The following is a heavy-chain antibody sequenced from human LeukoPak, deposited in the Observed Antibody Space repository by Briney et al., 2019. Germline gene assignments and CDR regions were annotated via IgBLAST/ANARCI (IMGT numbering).Heavy chain of an antibody. J-gene: IGHJ6*03. CDR1: GFTFSSYW. Sequence: GGSLRLSCAASGFTFSSYWMSWVRQAPGKGLEWVANIRQDGSEKYYVDSVKGGFTISRDNAKNSLYLQMNSLRAEDTAVYYCARDLEDRNDYSDYVWYYYYYMDVWGKGTTVTVSS. CDR2: IRQDGSEK. V-gene: IGHV3-7*01. D-gene: IGHD4-11*01. CDR3: ARDLEDRNDYSDYVWYYYYYMDV.